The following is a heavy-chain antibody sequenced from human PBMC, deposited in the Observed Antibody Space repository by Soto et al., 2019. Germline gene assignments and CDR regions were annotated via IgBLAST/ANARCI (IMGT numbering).Heavy chain of an antibody. CDR1: GGTFSSYA. J-gene: IGHJ4*02. CDR3: ARGPRGYSYGSIDY. V-gene: IGHV1-69*13. Sequence: SVKVSCKASGGTFSSYAISWVQQAPGQGLEWMGGIIPIFGTANYAQKFQGRVTITADESTSTAYMELSSLRSEDTAVYYCARGPRGYSYGSIDYWGQGTLVTVSS. CDR2: IIPIFGTA. D-gene: IGHD5-18*01.